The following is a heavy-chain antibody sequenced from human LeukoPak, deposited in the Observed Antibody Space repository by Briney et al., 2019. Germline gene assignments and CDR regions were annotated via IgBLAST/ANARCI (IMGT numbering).Heavy chain of an antibody. D-gene: IGHD4-23*01. CDR1: GFIFNSYA. CDR2: ISSNGDST. CDR3: ATSYGSNKNPFDY. Sequence: PGGSLRLSCAVSGFIFNSYAMHWVRQAPGKGLEYVSAISSNGDSTYCANSVRGRFTISRDNSKNTLYLQMGSLRAEDTAVYYCATSYGSNKNPFDYWGQGTLVTVSS. J-gene: IGHJ4*02. V-gene: IGHV3-64*01.